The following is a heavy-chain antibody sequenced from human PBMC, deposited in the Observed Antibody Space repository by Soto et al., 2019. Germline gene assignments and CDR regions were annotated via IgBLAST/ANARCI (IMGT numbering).Heavy chain of an antibody. V-gene: IGHV4-30-4*01. CDR2: IYYSGST. CDR3: ARAGDTAMVSDY. CDR1: GGSISSGDYY. J-gene: IGHJ4*02. Sequence: QVQLQESGPGLVKPSQTLSLTCTVSGGSISSGDYYWSWIRQPPGKGLEWIGYIYYSGSTYYNPSLKRRVTISVDTSNNQFSLKLSSVTAADTAVYYCARAGDTAMVSDYWGQGTLVTVSS. D-gene: IGHD5-18*01.